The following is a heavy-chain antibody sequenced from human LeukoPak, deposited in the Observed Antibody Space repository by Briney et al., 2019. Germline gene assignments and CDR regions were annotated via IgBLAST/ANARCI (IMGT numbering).Heavy chain of an antibody. Sequence: GGSLTLPCAASGFTLSNAWMRGLRQAPGKGGEWVGCMKSKTDGGARDYAAPVEGTFTISRVDAKNPLYLQMNSLKTEDTAVYYCTTRITGTTFDYWGQGALVTVSS. D-gene: IGHD1-20*01. V-gene: IGHV3-15*01. J-gene: IGHJ4*02. CDR1: GFTLSNAW. CDR2: MKSKTDGGAR. CDR3: TTRITGTTFDY.